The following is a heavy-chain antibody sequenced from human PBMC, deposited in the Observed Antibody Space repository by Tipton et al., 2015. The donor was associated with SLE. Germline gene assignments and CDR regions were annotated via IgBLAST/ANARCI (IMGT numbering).Heavy chain of an antibody. CDR1: GGSLSSYY. CDR3: ARRHYSGPFDS. D-gene: IGHD4-11*01. Sequence: LRLSCTVSGGSLSSYYWSWIRQPAGKGLEWIGRIYASGSTEYNPSLKSRVTISVDPSKNQFSLRLTSLTAADTAVYYCARRHYSGPFDSWGQGTLVTVSS. V-gene: IGHV4-4*07. CDR2: IYASGST. J-gene: IGHJ4*02.